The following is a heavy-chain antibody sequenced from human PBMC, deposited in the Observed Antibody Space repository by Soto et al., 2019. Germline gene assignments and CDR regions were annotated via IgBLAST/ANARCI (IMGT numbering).Heavy chain of an antibody. V-gene: IGHV2-5*02. J-gene: IGHJ6*02. CDR3: AYLPCSGGSCYWFSFSGMDV. CDR1: GVSLSTSGVG. D-gene: IGHD2-15*01. CDR2: IYWDDDK. Sequence: QITLKESGPTLVKPTQTLTLTCTFSGVSLSTSGVGVAWIRQPPGKALEWLALIYWDDDKRYRPSLESRLTITKDTSKKQVVLTMTNMDSVDTATYYCAYLPCSGGSCYWFSFSGMDVWGQGTTVTVSS.